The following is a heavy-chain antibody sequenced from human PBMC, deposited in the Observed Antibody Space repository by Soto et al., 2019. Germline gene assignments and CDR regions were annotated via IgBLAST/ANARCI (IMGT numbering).Heavy chain of an antibody. D-gene: IGHD3-16*01. CDR2: IYPGGST. CDR1: GGSISGYY. Sequence: PSETLSLTCIVSGGSISGYYWSWIRQSPGKGLECIGYIYPGGSTNYNPSLKSRVTTSVDTSKSQFSLKLSSVIAADTAVYYCARGIGDVHFDYWGKGTVVPVSS. V-gene: IGHV4-59*13. J-gene: IGHJ4*02. CDR3: ARGIGDVHFDY.